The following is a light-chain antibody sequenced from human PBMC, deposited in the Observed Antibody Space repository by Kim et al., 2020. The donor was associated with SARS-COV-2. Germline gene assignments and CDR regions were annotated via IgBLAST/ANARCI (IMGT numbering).Light chain of an antibody. Sequence: AQGQTARMTCGGNNSGNEHVHWYQQKPGQAPMLVIYRDSNRPSGIPERFSGSNSQNTATLTISRAQAGDEADYYCQVWDSSTAWVFGGGTQLTVL. CDR2: RDS. CDR1: NSGNEH. CDR3: QVWDSSTAWV. V-gene: IGLV3-9*01. J-gene: IGLJ2*01.